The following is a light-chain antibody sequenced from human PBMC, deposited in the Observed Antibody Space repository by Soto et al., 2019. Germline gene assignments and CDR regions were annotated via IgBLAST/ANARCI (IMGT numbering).Light chain of an antibody. CDR3: CSYATGSIYV. J-gene: IGLJ1*01. CDR2: DVS. CDR1: SSDVGGRDW. V-gene: IGLV2-14*03. Sequence: QSVLTQPASVSGSPGESITISFTGTSSDVGGRDWVSWYQQHPGKAPKLMIYDVSHRPSGISDRFSGSKFGNTASLTISGLQADDEADYFCCSYATGSIYVFGTGTKVTVL.